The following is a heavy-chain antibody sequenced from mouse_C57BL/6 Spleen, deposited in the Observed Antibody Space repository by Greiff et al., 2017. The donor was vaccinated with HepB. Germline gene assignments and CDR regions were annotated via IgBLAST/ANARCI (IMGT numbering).Heavy chain of an antibody. Sequence: QVHVKQPGAELVKPGASVKMSCKASGYTFTSYWITWVKQRPGQGLEWIGDIYPGSGSTNYNEKFKSKATLTVDTSSSTAYMQLSSLTSEDSAVYYCAREGYYGTSYFDVWGTGTTVTVSS. D-gene: IGHD1-1*01. CDR2: IYPGSGST. J-gene: IGHJ1*03. CDR3: AREGYYGTSYFDV. CDR1: GYTFTSYW. V-gene: IGHV1-55*01.